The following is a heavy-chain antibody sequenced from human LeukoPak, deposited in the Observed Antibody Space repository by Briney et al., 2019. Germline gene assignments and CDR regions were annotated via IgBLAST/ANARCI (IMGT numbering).Heavy chain of an antibody. Sequence: SETLSLTCNVSGASMRSETHYWSWLRQHPGKGPEWIAYIYYTAGAYYNPSLESRVSISLDASENQFSLKLSSVTVADTAVYYCARGRRELKYAPDYWGQGTLVIVSS. CDR1: GASMRSETHY. V-gene: IGHV4-31*03. CDR3: ARGRRELKYAPDY. CDR2: IYYTAGA. D-gene: IGHD2-2*01. J-gene: IGHJ4*02.